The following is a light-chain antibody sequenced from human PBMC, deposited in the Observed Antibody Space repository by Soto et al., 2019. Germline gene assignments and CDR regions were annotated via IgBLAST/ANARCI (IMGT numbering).Light chain of an antibody. CDR2: GNS. Sequence: QSVLTQPPSVSGAPGQRVTISCTGSSSNIGAGYDVHWYQQLPGTAPKLLIYGNSNRPSGVPDRFSGSKSGPSASLAITGLQAEDEADYYCQSYDSSLSGSNVFGTGTKLTVL. J-gene: IGLJ1*01. V-gene: IGLV1-40*01. CDR3: QSYDSSLSGSNV. CDR1: SSNIGAGYD.